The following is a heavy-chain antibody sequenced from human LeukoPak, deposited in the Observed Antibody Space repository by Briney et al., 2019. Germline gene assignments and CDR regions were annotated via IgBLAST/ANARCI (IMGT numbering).Heavy chain of an antibody. J-gene: IGHJ4*02. CDR2: IYTSGST. CDR1: GGSISSGSYY. CDR3: ARDDFGSY. Sequence: PSETLSLTCTVSGGSISSGSYYWRWIRQPAGKGLEWIGRIYTSGSTNYHPSLKSRVTISVDTSKNQFSLKLSSVTAADTAVYYCARDDFGSYWGQGSLVTVSS. V-gene: IGHV4-61*02. D-gene: IGHD3-10*01.